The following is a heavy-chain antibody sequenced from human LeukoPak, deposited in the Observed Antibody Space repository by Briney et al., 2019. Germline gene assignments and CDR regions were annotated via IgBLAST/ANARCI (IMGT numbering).Heavy chain of an antibody. CDR1: GFTFSDYS. V-gene: IGHV3-48*02. J-gene: IGHJ4*02. CDR2: ISSSSTTI. D-gene: IGHD2-2*03. Sequence: PGGSLRLSCAASGFTFSDYSVNWVRQAPGKGLEWLSYISSSSTTIYYADSVKGRFTIPRDNAKNSLYLQMNSLRDEDTAVYYCASTSWIYFDSWGRGTLVTVSS. CDR3: ASTSWIYFDS.